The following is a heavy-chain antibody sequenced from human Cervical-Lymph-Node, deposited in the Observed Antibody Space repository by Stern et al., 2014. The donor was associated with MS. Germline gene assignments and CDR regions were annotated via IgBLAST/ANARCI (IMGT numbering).Heavy chain of an antibody. J-gene: IGHJ1*01. V-gene: IGHV1-46*03. CDR2: VNPTDGRT. Sequence: QDQLVQSGAEVKKPGASVKVSCKASGDTFASYPIHWLRQAPGQGFVWMGIVNPTDGRTTYAQTFKGRVTMTRDTSTRTVYMELSSLRIEDTAMYFCANPLPYANWGQGTRVTVSS. CDR3: ANPLPYAN. CDR1: GDTFASYP. D-gene: IGHD4-17*01.